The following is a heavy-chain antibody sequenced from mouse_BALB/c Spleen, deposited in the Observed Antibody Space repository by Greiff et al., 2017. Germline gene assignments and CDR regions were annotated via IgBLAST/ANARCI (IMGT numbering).Heavy chain of an antibody. CDR3: ARDGITTNFDY. CDR1: GFTFSSYG. V-gene: IGHV5-6-3*01. J-gene: IGHJ2*01. CDR2: INSNGGST. D-gene: IGHD2-4*01. Sequence: EVQLVESGGGLVQPGGSLKLSCAASGFTFSSYGMSWVRQTPDKRLELVATINSNGGSTYYPDSVKGRFTISRDNAKNTLYLQMSSLKSEDTAMYYCARDGITTNFDYWGQGTTRTVSS.